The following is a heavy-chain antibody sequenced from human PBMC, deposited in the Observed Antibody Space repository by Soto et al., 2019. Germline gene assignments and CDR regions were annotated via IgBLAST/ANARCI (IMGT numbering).Heavy chain of an antibody. V-gene: IGHV3-23*01. CDR2: LTDSGGST. J-gene: IGHJ4*02. Sequence: LRLSCAAFGFTFRNYAMSWVRQAPGKGLEWVSALTDSGGSTYYADSVQGRFTISRDNSKNTLYLQMNSLGAEDTAVYYCAKVPVGATGRFDYWGQGTLVTVSS. CDR1: GFTFRNYA. CDR3: AKVPVGATGRFDY. D-gene: IGHD1-26*01.